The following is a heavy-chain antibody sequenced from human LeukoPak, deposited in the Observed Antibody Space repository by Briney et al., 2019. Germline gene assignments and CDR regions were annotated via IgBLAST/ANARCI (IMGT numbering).Heavy chain of an antibody. CDR1: GFTFSSYS. J-gene: IGHJ4*02. Sequence: GGSLRLSCAASGFTFSSYSMNWVRQAPGKGLEWVSSISSSSSYIYYADSVKGRFTISRDNAKNSLYLQMNSLRAEDTAVYYCARNRTRQWELLRNFDYWGQGTLVTVSS. CDR3: ARNRTRQWELLRNFDY. D-gene: IGHD1-26*01. CDR2: ISSSSSYI. V-gene: IGHV3-21*01.